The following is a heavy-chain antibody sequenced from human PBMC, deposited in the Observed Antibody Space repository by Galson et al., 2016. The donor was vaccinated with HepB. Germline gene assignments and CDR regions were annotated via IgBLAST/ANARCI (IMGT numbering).Heavy chain of an antibody. D-gene: IGHD3-10*01. V-gene: IGHV3-48*02. Sequence: SLRLSCAASGFTFSSYSTNWVRQAPGKGLEWVSYIRSSSNTIYYADSVKGRFTISRDNAKNSLLLQMKSLRDEDTAVYYCARGFWFGLGRKYGMDVWGQGTTVTVSS. J-gene: IGHJ6*02. CDR3: ARGFWFGLGRKYGMDV. CDR1: GFTFSSYS. CDR2: IRSSSNTI.